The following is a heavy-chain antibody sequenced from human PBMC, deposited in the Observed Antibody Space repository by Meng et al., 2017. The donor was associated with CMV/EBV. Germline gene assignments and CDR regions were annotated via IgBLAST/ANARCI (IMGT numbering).Heavy chain of an antibody. CDR2: IIPIFGTA. CDR3: ARDAGGEQLGLEY. CDR1: GYTFTSYG. D-gene: IGHD6-13*01. Sequence: SVKVSCKASGYTFTSYGISWVRQAPGQGLEWMGGIIPIFGTANYAQKFQGRVTITTDESTSTAYMELSSLRSEDTAVYYCARDAGGEQLGLEYWGQGTLVTVSS. J-gene: IGHJ4*02. V-gene: IGHV1-69*05.